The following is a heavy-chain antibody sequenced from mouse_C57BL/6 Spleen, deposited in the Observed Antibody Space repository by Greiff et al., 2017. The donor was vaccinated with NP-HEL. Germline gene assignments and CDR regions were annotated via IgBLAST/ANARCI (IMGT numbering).Heavy chain of an antibody. J-gene: IGHJ3*01. CDR3: ARGGITTAAY. CDR2: IYPSDSET. CDR1: GYTFTSYW. V-gene: IGHV1-61*01. Sequence: QVQLQQSGAELVRPGSSVKLSCKASGYTFTSYWMDWVKQRPGQGLEWIGNIYPSDSETHYNQKFKDKATLTVDKSSSTAYMQLSSLTSEDSAVYYCARGGITTAAYWGQGTLVTVSA. D-gene: IGHD1-1*01.